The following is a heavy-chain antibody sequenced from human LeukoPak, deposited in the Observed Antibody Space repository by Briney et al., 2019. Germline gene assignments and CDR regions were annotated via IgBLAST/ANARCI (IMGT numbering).Heavy chain of an antibody. D-gene: IGHD5-18*01. Sequence: ASVKVSCKASGYTFTSYDINWVRQATGQGLEWMGWMNPNSGNTGYARKFQGRVTMTRNTSISTAYMELSSLRSEDTAVYYCARGSGYSYGYDAFDIWGQGTMVTVSS. V-gene: IGHV1-8*01. CDR3: ARGSGYSYGYDAFDI. CDR1: GYTFTSYD. CDR2: MNPNSGNT. J-gene: IGHJ3*02.